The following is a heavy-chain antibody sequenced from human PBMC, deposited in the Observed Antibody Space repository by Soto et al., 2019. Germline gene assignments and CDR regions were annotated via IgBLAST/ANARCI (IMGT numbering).Heavy chain of an antibody. Sequence: SETLSLTCAVYGGSFSGYYWSWIRQPPGKGLEWIGEINHSGSTNYNPSLKSRVTISVDTSKNQFSLKLSSVTAADTAVYYCARVRGAARLLDYWGQGTLVTVSS. CDR2: INHSGST. V-gene: IGHV4-34*01. CDR3: ARVRGAARLLDY. J-gene: IGHJ4*02. CDR1: GGSFSGYY. D-gene: IGHD6-6*01.